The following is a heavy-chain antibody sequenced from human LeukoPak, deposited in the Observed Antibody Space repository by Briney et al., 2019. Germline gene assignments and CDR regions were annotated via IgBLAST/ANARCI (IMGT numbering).Heavy chain of an antibody. Sequence: GGSLRLSYAASGFTFTSYGMHWVRQAPGKGLEWVAFIRYDGSNKYYADSVKGRFTISRDNSKNTLYLQMNSLRAEDTAVYYCAKEGTASKPSDLDYWGQGTLVTVSS. CDR1: GFTFTSYG. CDR2: IRYDGSNK. V-gene: IGHV3-30*02. J-gene: IGHJ4*02. CDR3: AKEGTASKPSDLDY. D-gene: IGHD1/OR15-1a*01.